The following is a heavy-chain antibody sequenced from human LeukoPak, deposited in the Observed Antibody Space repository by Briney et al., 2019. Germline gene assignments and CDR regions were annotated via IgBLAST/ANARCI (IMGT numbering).Heavy chain of an antibody. J-gene: IGHJ4*02. D-gene: IGHD1-26*01. CDR3: ARDRYSGSYYDY. CDR1: GFTFSSYA. CDR2: ISYDGSNK. V-gene: IGHV3-30-3*01. Sequence: PGRSLRLSCAASGFTFSSYAMHWVRRAPGKGLEWVAVISYDGSNKYYADSVKGRFTISRDNSKNTLYLQMNSLRAEDTAVYYCARDRYSGSYYDYWGQGTLVTVSS.